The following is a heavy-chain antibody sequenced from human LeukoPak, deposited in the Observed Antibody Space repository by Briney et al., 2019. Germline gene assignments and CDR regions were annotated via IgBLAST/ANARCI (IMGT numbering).Heavy chain of an antibody. CDR2: ISSSGSTI. Sequence: GGSLRLSCAASGFTFSSYEMNWVRQAPGKGLEWVSYISSSGSTIYYADSVKGRFTISRDNAKNSLYLQMNSLRAEDTAVYYCARDPSSSGPSFDYWGQGTLVTVSS. J-gene: IGHJ4*02. CDR3: ARDPSSSGPSFDY. CDR1: GFTFSSYE. V-gene: IGHV3-48*03. D-gene: IGHD6-19*01.